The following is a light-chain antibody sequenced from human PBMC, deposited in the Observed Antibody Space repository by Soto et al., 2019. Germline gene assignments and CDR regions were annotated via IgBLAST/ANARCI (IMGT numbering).Light chain of an antibody. CDR1: QSVSSSY. J-gene: IGKJ2*01. CDR2: DAS. Sequence: EIVLTQSPGTLSLSPGERATLSCRASQSVSSSYLAWYQHKPGQAPRLLIYDASSRATGIPDRFSGSGSGTDFTLTIRRLEPEDFAVYYCQQYGTSPSYTFGQGTKLDIK. CDR3: QQYGTSPSYT. V-gene: IGKV3-20*01.